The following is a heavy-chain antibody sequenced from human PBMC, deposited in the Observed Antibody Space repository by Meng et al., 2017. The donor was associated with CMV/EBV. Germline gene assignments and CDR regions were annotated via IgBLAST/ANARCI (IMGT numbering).Heavy chain of an antibody. CDR3: AKEPGWNYAFDY. V-gene: IGHV3-23*01. J-gene: IGHJ4*02. D-gene: IGHD1-7*01. CDR1: GFTFSSYA. CDR2: ISGSGGST. Sequence: CAASGFTFSSYAMRWVRPAPGKGLEWVSAISGSGGSTYYADSVKGRFTISRDNSKNTLYLQMNSLRAEDTAVYYCAKEPGWNYAFDYWGQGTLVTISS.